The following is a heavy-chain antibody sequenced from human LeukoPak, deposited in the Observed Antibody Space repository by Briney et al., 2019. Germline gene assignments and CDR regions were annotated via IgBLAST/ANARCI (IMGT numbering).Heavy chain of an antibody. Sequence: SETLSLTCNVSGYSISSGYYWAWIRQAPGKGLEWIGSIYHSGYTHYNPSLKSRLTISVDTSKNQFSLKLRSVTAADTAVYYCARGRHDITMIVVVMTSVSYYLDVWGKGTTVTVS. CDR1: GYSISSGYY. V-gene: IGHV4-38-2*02. CDR2: IYHSGYT. D-gene: IGHD3-22*01. J-gene: IGHJ6*03. CDR3: ARGRHDITMIVVVMTSVSYYLDV.